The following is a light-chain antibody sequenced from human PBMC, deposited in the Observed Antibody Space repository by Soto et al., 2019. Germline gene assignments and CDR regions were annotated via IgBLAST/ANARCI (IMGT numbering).Light chain of an antibody. CDR2: SNN. V-gene: IGLV1-44*01. J-gene: IGLJ2*01. CDR1: SSNIGSNL. CDR3: AAWDDSLNGVF. Sequence: QSVLTQPPSASGTPGQRVTISCSGSSSNIGSNLVNWYQQLPGMAPKLLVYSNNQRPSGVPDRFSGSKSGTSASLAISGLQSEDEADYYCAAWDDSLNGVFFGGGNKLTVL.